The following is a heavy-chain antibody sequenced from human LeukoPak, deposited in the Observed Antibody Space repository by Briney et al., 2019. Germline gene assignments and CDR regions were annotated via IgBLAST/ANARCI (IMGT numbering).Heavy chain of an antibody. D-gene: IGHD6-13*01. Sequence: SETLSLTCTASGCSISSYYWSWIRQPPGKGLEWIGYIYCNGSTNYNTSLKSRVTRSVDTSKNQFSLKLRPVTAADTAVYYCAREAYSSSWSNWFDPWGQGTLVTVSS. CDR3: AREAYSSSWSNWFDP. J-gene: IGHJ5*02. CDR1: GCSISSYY. CDR2: IYCNGST. V-gene: IGHV4-59*01.